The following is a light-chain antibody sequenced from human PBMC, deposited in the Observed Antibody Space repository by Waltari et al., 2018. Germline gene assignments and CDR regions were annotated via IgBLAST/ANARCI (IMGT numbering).Light chain of an antibody. Sequence: QSVVTQPPSASGTPGQRVTISCSGSASNIGRYTVNWYQQLPGTAPKPLIYSNDQRPSGVPDRVSGAESGTSASLASSGLQPEDEADYYCAVWDDSLDGYVFATGTTVTVL. J-gene: IGLJ1*01. CDR3: AVWDDSLDGYV. CDR2: SND. CDR1: ASNIGRYT. V-gene: IGLV1-44*01.